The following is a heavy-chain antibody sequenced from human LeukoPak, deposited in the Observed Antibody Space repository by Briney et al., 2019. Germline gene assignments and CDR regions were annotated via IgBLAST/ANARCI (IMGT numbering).Heavy chain of an antibody. D-gene: IGHD6-13*01. Sequence: SQTLSLTCAISGDSVSNKNTAWNWIRQSPSRGLEWLGRTYYRSKWHNTYAASVKSRITINPDTSKNQFSLQLSSVTAADTAVYYCARVLSIAAAGWFDPWGQGTLVTVSS. J-gene: IGHJ5*02. CDR1: GDSVSNKNTA. CDR3: ARVLSIAAAGWFDP. CDR2: TYYRSKWHN. V-gene: IGHV6-1*01.